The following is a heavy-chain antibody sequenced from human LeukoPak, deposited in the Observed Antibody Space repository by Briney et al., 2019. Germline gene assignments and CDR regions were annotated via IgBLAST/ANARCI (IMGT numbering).Heavy chain of an antibody. Sequence: PGRSLRLSCAASGFTFRRYSMHWVRQAPGKGLEWVAVISYDGSHKYYADSVKGRFTISRDNSKNTVYLQMSTLRPEDTAIFYCASDPNRLADNGGDYPDYCGQGTLVTVSS. CDR3: ASDPNRLADNGGDYPDY. D-gene: IGHD2-21*01. V-gene: IGHV3-30*19. CDR1: GFTFRRYS. CDR2: ISYDGSHK. J-gene: IGHJ4*02.